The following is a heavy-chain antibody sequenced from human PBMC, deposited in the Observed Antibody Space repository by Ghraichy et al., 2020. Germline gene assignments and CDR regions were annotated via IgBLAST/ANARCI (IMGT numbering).Heavy chain of an antibody. CDR1: GFSFDGYN. D-gene: IGHD2/OR15-2a*01. CDR3: ARGSMGVGYSYYDRMVV. V-gene: IGHV3-48*02. Sequence: GGSLRLSCVGSGFSFDGYNMHWVRQAPGKSLEWVSCISCSGRTIAYADSVRGRFTISRDNAQNSLYLQMKSLRDEDTAVYYCARGSMGVGYSYYDRMVVWGQGTTVTVAS. CDR2: ISCSGRTI. J-gene: IGHJ6*02.